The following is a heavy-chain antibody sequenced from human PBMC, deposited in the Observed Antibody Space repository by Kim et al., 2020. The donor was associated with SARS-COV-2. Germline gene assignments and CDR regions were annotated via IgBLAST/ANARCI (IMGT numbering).Heavy chain of an antibody. D-gene: IGHD2-21*02. CDR3: ARASKMVVTDYGYFQH. J-gene: IGHJ1*01. Sequence: GGSLRLSCAASGFTFSSYGMHWVRQAPGKGLEWVAVIWYDGSNKYYADSVKGRFTISRDNSKNTLYLQMNSLRAEDTAVYYCARASKMVVTDYGYFQHWGQGTLVTVSS. CDR1: GFTFSSYG. V-gene: IGHV3-33*01. CDR2: IWYDGSNK.